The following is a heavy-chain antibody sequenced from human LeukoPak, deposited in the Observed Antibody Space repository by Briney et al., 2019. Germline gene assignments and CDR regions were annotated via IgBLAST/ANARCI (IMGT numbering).Heavy chain of an antibody. J-gene: IGHJ4*02. CDR3: ARGVLAGIAAAYFDY. D-gene: IGHD6-25*01. CDR2: IYYSGST. V-gene: IGHV4-39*07. Sequence: SETLSLTCTVSGGSISSSSYYWGWIRQPPGKGLEWIGNIYYSGSTYYNPSLKSRVTISVDTSKNQFSLKPSSVTAADTAVYYWARGVLAGIAAAYFDYGGQGTLATV. CDR1: GGSISSSSYY.